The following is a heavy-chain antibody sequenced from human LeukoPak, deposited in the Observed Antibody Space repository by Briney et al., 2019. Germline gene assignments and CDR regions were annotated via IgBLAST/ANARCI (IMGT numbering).Heavy chain of an antibody. Sequence: GGSLRLSCAASGFTFSSYWVNWVRQAPGKGLVWVSRINTDGSSTSYADSVKGRFTISRDNAKNTLYLQMNSLRAEDTAVYYCARIRSKPPAPDYWGQGTLVTVSS. CDR1: GFTFSSYW. J-gene: IGHJ4*02. CDR2: INTDGSST. CDR3: ARIRSKPPAPDY. V-gene: IGHV3-74*01.